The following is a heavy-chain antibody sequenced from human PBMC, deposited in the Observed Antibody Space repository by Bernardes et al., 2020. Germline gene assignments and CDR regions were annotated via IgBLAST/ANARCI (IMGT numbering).Heavy chain of an antibody. CDR1: GGSISSGGYY. J-gene: IGHJ4*02. Sequence: TLSLTCTVSGGSISSGGYYWSWIRQHPGKGLEWIGYIYYSGSTYYNPSLKSRVTISVDTSKNQFSLKLSSVTAADTAVYYCARSLTTERYFDYWGQGTLVTVSS. CDR3: ARSLTTERYFDY. CDR2: IYYSGST. V-gene: IGHV4-31*03. D-gene: IGHD4-17*01.